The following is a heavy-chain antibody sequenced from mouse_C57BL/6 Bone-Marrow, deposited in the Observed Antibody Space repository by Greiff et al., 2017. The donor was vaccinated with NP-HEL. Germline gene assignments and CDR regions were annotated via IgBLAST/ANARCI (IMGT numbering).Heavy chain of an antibody. V-gene: IGHV2-2*01. D-gene: IGHD2-4*01. CDR1: GFSLTSYG. J-gene: IGHJ3*01. CDR3: ARSYYDYGFAY. Sequence: QVQLQQSGPGLVQPSQSLSITCTVSGFSLTSYGVHWVRQSPGKGLEWLGVIWSGGSTDYNAAFISRLSISKDNSKSQVFFKMNSLQADDTAIYYCARSYYDYGFAYWGQGTLVTVSA. CDR2: IWSGGST.